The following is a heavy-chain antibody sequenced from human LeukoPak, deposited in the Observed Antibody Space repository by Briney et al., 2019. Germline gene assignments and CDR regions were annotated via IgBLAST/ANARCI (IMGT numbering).Heavy chain of an antibody. D-gene: IGHD1-14*01. J-gene: IGHJ4*02. CDR1: GFTVITND. Sequence: GGSLRLSCAASGFTVITNDMTWVRQAPGKGLQWFSVLYSDGNTKYADSVQGRFTISRDSSKNTLYLEMNSLSPDDTAVYYCARGVEPLAANTLAYWGQGTLVTVSS. V-gene: IGHV3-53*01. CDR2: LYSDGNT. CDR3: ARGVEPLAANTLAY.